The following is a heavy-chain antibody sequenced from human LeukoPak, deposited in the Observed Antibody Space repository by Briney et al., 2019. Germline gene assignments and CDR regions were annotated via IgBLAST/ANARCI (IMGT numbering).Heavy chain of an antibody. CDR2: INHSGST. CDR1: GGSFSGYY. D-gene: IGHD5-12*01. J-gene: IGHJ4*02. Sequence: SETLSLTCAVYGGSFSGYYWSWIRQPPGKGLEWIGEINHSGSTNYNPSLKSRVTISVDTSKNQFSLKLSSVTAADTAVYYCARGRPYGGYIYWGQGTLVTVS. CDR3: ARGRPYGGYIY. V-gene: IGHV4-34*01.